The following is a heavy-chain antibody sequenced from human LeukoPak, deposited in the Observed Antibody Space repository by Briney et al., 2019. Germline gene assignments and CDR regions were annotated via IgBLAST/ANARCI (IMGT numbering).Heavy chain of an antibody. Sequence: ASVKVSCKVSGYTLTELSMHWVRQAPGKGLEWMGGFDPEDGETIYAQKFQGRVTMTEDTSTDTAYTELSSLRSEDTAVYYCATYVMNYDSSGYYSQIDYWGQGTLVTVSS. CDR3: ATYVMNYDSSGYYSQIDY. CDR1: GYTLTELS. CDR2: FDPEDGET. D-gene: IGHD3-22*01. J-gene: IGHJ4*02. V-gene: IGHV1-24*01.